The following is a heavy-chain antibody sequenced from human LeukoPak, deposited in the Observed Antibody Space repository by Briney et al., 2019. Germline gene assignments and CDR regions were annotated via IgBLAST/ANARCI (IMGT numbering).Heavy chain of an antibody. D-gene: IGHD7-27*01. CDR2: IRTDGGET. V-gene: IGHV3-74*01. J-gene: IGHJ3*02. CDR3: ARDPDWGAFDI. Sequence: GGSLRLPCVASGFTFSNYWMHWVRQTPGKGLAWVSRIRTDGGETNYADSVKGRFTISRDNAKNTLYLQMNSLRVEDTAVYYCARDPDWGAFDIWGQGTMVTVSS. CDR1: GFTFSNYW.